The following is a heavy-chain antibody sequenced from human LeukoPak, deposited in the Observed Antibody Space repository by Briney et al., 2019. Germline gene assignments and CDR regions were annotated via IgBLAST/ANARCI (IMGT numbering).Heavy chain of an antibody. CDR3: ARGGVLRYFDWLYHYFDY. CDR1: GYTFTGYY. V-gene: IGHV1-2*02. CDR2: INPNSGGT. D-gene: IGHD3-9*01. Sequence: ASVKVSCKASGYTFTGYYTHWVRQAPGQGLEWMGWINPNSGGTNYAQKFQGRVTMTRDTSISTAYMELSRLRSDDTAVYYCARGGVLRYFDWLYHYFDYWGQGTLVTVSS. J-gene: IGHJ4*02.